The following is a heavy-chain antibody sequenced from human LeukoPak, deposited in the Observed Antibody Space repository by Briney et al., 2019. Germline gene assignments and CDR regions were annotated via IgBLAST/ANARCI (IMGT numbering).Heavy chain of an antibody. Sequence: GGSLRLSCAASGFTFSSYAMSWVRQAPGKGLEWVSAISGSGGSTYYADSVKGRFTISRDNSKNTLYLQMNSLRAEDTAVYYCAKDPPPHPGDYDSSGSYFDYWGQGTLVTVSS. CDR1: GFTFSSYA. CDR2: ISGSGGST. D-gene: IGHD3-22*01. J-gene: IGHJ4*02. V-gene: IGHV3-23*01. CDR3: AKDPPPHPGDYDSSGSYFDY.